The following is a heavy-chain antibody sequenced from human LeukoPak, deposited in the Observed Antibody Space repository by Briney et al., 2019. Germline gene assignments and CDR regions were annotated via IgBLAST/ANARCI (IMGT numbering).Heavy chain of an antibody. V-gene: IGHV1-2*02. Sequence: ASVKVSCKASGYTFTGYYMHWVRQAPGQGLEWMGWINPNSGGTNYAQKFQGRVTMTRDTSISTAYMELSRLRSDDTAVYYCASKDVTGYSGYENDYWGQGTLVTVSS. D-gene: IGHD5-12*01. J-gene: IGHJ4*02. CDR2: INPNSGGT. CDR1: GYTFTGYY. CDR3: ASKDVTGYSGYENDY.